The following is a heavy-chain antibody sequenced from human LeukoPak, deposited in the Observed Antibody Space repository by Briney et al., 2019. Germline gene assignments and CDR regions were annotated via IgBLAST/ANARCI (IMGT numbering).Heavy chain of an antibody. V-gene: IGHV3-48*04. CDR2: ISSSSSTI. CDR1: GFTFSSYS. CDR3: ARGGGGRGNYVWYFDL. Sequence: GGSLRLSCAASGFTFSSYSMNWVRQAPGKGLEWVSYISSSSSTINYADSVKGRFTISRDNAKNSLYLQMNSLRADDTAVYYWARGGGGRGNYVWYFDLWGRGPLVTVS. J-gene: IGHJ2*01. D-gene: IGHD3-16*01.